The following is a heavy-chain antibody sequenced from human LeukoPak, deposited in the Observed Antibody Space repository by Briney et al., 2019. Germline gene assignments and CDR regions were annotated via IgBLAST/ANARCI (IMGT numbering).Heavy chain of an antibody. J-gene: IGHJ6*03. CDR3: ARDTTDIVATISKYYYYMDV. CDR1: GGSFSGYY. CDR2: INHSGST. D-gene: IGHD5-12*01. V-gene: IGHV4-34*01. Sequence: SETLSLTCAVYGGSFSGYYWSWIRQPPGKGLEWIGEINHSGSTNYNPPLKSRVTISVDTSKNQFSLKMSSVTAADTAVYYCARDTTDIVATISKYYYYMDVWGKGTTVTVSS.